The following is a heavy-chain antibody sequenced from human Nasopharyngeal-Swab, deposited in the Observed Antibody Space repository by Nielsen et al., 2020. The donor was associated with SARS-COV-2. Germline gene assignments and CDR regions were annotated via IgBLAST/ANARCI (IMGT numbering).Heavy chain of an antibody. Sequence: SETLSLTCTVSGGSVSSANWWSWVRQPPGKGLEWIGDMYHSGSTAYNPSLKRRVTISVDKSKNQLSLKVFSVTAADTGVYYCARDGSAAGAMSAFDIWGQGTMVTVSS. CDR3: ARDGSAAGAMSAFDI. D-gene: IGHD6-13*01. V-gene: IGHV4-4*02. CDR1: GGSVSSANW. J-gene: IGHJ3*02. CDR2: MYHSGST.